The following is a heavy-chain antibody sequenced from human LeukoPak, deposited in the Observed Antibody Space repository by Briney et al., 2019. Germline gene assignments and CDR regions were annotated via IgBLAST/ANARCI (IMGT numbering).Heavy chain of an antibody. V-gene: IGHV1-69*04. D-gene: IGHD2-2*01. CDR1: GGTFSIYT. CDR3: AIELIVVVPAARDTFDI. J-gene: IGHJ3*02. CDR2: IIPILGIA. Sequence: SVKVSCKASGGTFSIYTISWVRQAPGQGLEWMGRIIPILGIANYAQKFQGRVTITADKSTSTAYMELSSLRSEDTAVYYCAIELIVVVPAARDTFDIWGQGTMVTVSS.